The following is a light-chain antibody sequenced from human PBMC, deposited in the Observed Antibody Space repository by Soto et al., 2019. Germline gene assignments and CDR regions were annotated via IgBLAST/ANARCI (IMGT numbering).Light chain of an antibody. CDR2: KAS. CDR3: QHYNSYSEA. CDR1: QTISSW. V-gene: IGKV1-5*03. Sequence: DIQMTQSPSTLSGSVGDRVTITCRASQTISSWLAWYQQKPGKAPKLLIYKASTLKSGVPSRFSGSGSGTEFTRTISSLQPDDVATDYCQHYNSYSEAFGQGTKVDIK. J-gene: IGKJ1*01.